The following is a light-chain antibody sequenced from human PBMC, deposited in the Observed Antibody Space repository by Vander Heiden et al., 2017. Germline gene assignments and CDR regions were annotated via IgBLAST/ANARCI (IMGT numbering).Light chain of an antibody. Sequence: DIQMTQSPSSLSASVGDRVTITCRASQGISNYLAWYQQKPGKGPKLLIYAASTLQSGVPSRFSGSGYGTDFTLTISSRQPEDVATYYCQKYNSALVYTFGQGTKLEIK. CDR3: QKYNSALVYT. CDR1: QGISNY. J-gene: IGKJ2*01. V-gene: IGKV1-27*01. CDR2: AAS.